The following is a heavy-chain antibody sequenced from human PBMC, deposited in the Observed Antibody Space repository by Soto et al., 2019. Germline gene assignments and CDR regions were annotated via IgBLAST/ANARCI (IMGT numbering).Heavy chain of an antibody. Sequence: SGPTLVKPTQTLTLTCTFSGFSLSTSGVGVGWIRQPPGKALEWLALIYWDDDKRYSPSLKSRLTITKDTSKNQVVLTMTNMDPVDTATYYCAHRRWGKAAAGTEYFQHWGQGTLVTVSS. J-gene: IGHJ1*01. D-gene: IGHD6-13*01. CDR2: IYWDDDK. CDR1: GFSLSTSGVG. V-gene: IGHV2-5*02. CDR3: AHRRWGKAAAGTEYFQH.